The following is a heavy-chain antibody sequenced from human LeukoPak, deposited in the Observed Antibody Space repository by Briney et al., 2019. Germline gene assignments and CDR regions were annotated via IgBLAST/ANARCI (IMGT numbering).Heavy chain of an antibody. D-gene: IGHD6-19*01. Sequence: ASVKVSCKASGYTFTSYGISWVRQAPGQGLEWMGWISAYNGNTNYAQKLQGRVTMTTDTSTSTAYMELRSLRSDDTAVHYCARDRRPWAHNRGWYGLDYWGQGTLVTVSS. J-gene: IGHJ4*02. V-gene: IGHV1-18*01. CDR3: ARDRRPWAHNRGWYGLDY. CDR1: GYTFTSYG. CDR2: ISAYNGNT.